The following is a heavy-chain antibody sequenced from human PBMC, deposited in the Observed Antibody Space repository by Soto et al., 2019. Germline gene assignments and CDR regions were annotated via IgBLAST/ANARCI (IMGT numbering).Heavy chain of an antibody. CDR2: MNPNSGNT. Sequence: ASVKVSCKASGYTLTSYDINWVRQATGQGLEWMGWMNPNSGNTGYAQKFQGRVTMTRNTSISTAYMELSSLRSEDTAVYYCARVMSSGWPNWFDPWGQGTLVTVSS. CDR1: GYTLTSYD. V-gene: IGHV1-8*01. J-gene: IGHJ5*02. D-gene: IGHD6-19*01. CDR3: ARVMSSGWPNWFDP.